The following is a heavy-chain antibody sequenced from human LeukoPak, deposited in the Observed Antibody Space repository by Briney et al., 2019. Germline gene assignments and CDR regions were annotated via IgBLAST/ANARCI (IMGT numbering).Heavy chain of an antibody. CDR3: ARAAGGSGTYATSHFDY. J-gene: IGHJ4*02. V-gene: IGHV3-21*03. D-gene: IGHD3-10*01. CDR1: GFTFSSYN. CDR2: ITSNRGYI. Sequence: PGWSLRLSCAASGFTFSSYNMNWVRQAPGKGLEWVSSITSNRGYIYYADSVKGRFTISRDNAENSLYLQMNSLRAEDTAVYYCARAAGGSGTYATSHFDYWGQGTLVTVSS.